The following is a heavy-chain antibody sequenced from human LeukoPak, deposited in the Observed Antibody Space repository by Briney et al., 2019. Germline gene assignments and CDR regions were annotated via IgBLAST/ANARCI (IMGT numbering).Heavy chain of an antibody. D-gene: IGHD3-10*01. Sequence: SETLSLTCAVDGGSFIVYYWSWIRQPPGKGLEWIGEINPSGSTNYNPSLKSRVTISVDTSKNQFSLKLSSLTAADTAVYYCARHYFGSGSYYEQKGRFDYWGQGTLVTVSS. V-gene: IGHV4-34*01. CDR2: INPSGST. J-gene: IGHJ4*02. CDR1: GGSFIVYY. CDR3: ARHYFGSGSYYEQKGRFDY.